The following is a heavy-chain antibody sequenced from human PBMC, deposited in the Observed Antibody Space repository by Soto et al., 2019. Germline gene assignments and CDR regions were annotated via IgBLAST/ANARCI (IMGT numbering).Heavy chain of an antibody. CDR1: GFTFTNYA. Sequence: QTGGSLRLSCAASGFTFTNYAMTWVRQAPGKGLEWVSISSGSGSGGSTNYADSVKGRFTISRDNSKNTLYLQMSGLRADDTAIYYCSRDFTSGGYDFRGQGTQVTVSS. CDR2: SSGSGSGGST. J-gene: IGHJ4*02. CDR3: SRDFTSGGYDF. V-gene: IGHV3-23*01. D-gene: IGHD5-12*01.